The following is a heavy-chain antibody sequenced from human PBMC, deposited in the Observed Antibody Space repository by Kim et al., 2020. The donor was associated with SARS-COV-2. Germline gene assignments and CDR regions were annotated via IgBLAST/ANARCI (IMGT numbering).Heavy chain of an antibody. CDR2: INHSGST. V-gene: IGHV4-34*01. CDR1: GGSFSGYY. Sequence: SETLSLTCAVYGGSFSGYYWSWIRQPPGKGLEWIGEINHSGSTNYNPSLKSRVTISVDTSKNQFSLKLSSVTAADTAVYYCARRGLLHEIDYWGQGTLVTVSS. CDR3: ARRGLLHEIDY. J-gene: IGHJ4*02. D-gene: IGHD1-26*01.